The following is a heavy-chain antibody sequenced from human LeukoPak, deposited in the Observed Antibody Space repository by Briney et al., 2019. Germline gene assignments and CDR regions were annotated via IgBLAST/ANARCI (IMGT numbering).Heavy chain of an antibody. J-gene: IGHJ3*02. CDR3: AKDAYSGSYHGAFDI. Sequence: GGSLRLSCAASGFSFEDYAMYWVRQAPGKGLEWVSGINWNSGSRGYADSVKGRFTISRDNAKKSLYLQMNSLRAEDTALYYCAKDAYSGSYHGAFDIWGQGTMVTVSS. D-gene: IGHD1-26*01. CDR2: INWNSGSR. CDR1: GFSFEDYA. V-gene: IGHV3-9*01.